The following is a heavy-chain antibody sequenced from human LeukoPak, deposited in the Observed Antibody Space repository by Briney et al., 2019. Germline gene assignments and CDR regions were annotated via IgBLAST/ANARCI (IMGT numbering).Heavy chain of an antibody. Sequence: ASVKVSCKASGYTFTSYGFSWVRQAPGQGLEWMGWISAYNGNTNYAQKLQGRVTLTTDTSTSTAYMELRSLRSDDTAVYYCARGRPIVIVPAANAMAVNWFDPWGQGTLVTVSS. CDR3: ARGRPIVIVPAANAMAVNWFDP. CDR1: GYTFTSYG. D-gene: IGHD2-2*01. V-gene: IGHV1-18*01. CDR2: ISAYNGNT. J-gene: IGHJ5*02.